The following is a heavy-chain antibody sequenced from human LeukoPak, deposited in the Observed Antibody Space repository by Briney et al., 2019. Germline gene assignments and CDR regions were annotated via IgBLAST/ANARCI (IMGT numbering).Heavy chain of an antibody. J-gene: IGHJ4*02. CDR3: ATEVPYGDLRFDY. CDR1: GFTFTTYG. D-gene: IGHD4-17*01. V-gene: IGHV3-33*05. Sequence: GGSLRLSCAASGFTFTTYGLHWVRQAPGKGLEWVAVISYNGGYRHYADSVKGRFTISRDDSKNTLFLQMSSLRAEDTALYYCATEVPYGDLRFDYWGQGTLVTVSS. CDR2: ISYNGGYR.